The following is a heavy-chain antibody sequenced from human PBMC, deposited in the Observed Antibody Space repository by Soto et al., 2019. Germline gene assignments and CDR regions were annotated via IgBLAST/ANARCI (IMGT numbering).Heavy chain of an antibody. J-gene: IGHJ5*02. CDR1: GGSIIIYY. D-gene: IGHD3-22*01. Sequence: AEPLSLTCTVSGGSIIIYYWSWIRQPPGKGLEWIGYIYCSGSTNYNPSLKSRVTISVDTSKNQFSLKLSSVTAADTAVYYCARDYYDSSGYYPLAAWGQGNLVTVSS. V-gene: IGHV4-59*01. CDR3: ARDYYDSSGYYPLAA. CDR2: IYCSGST.